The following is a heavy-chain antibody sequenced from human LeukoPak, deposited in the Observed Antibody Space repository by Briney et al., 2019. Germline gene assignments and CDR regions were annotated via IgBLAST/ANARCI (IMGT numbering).Heavy chain of an antibody. CDR3: ARGSASGSQYPFDY. CDR2: INPNGGGT. V-gene: IGHV1-2*02. D-gene: IGHD3-10*01. CDR1: GYTFTDFY. J-gene: IGHJ4*02. Sequence: GASVKVSCKSSGYTFTDFYIHWVRQAPGQGLEWMGWINPNGGGTNYAQKFQGSVTMTRDTSISTAYMELSSLTSDDTAVYSCARGSASGSQYPFDYWGQGTLVTVSS.